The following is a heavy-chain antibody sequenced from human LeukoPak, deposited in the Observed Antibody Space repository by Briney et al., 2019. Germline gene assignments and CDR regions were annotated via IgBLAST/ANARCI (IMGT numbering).Heavy chain of an antibody. D-gene: IGHD3-22*01. CDR2: ISGSGHDI. J-gene: IGHJ4*02. V-gene: IGHV3-11*01. Sequence: GGSLRLSCAASGFTFSDSYMTWVRQAPGKGVEWVAYISGSGHDINYSESAKGRFTISRDNAKNSLYLQMSSLRVEDTAVYYCASSYDSSPHYWGQGTLVTVSS. CDR1: GFTFSDSY. CDR3: ASSYDSSPHY.